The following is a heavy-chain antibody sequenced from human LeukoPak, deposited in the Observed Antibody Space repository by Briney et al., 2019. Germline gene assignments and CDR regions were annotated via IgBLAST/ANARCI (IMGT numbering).Heavy chain of an antibody. J-gene: IGHJ4*02. V-gene: IGHV3-30*04. D-gene: IGHD5-12*01. CDR1: GITFSRSA. Sequence: GGSLRLSCAASGITFSRSAMHWVRQAPGKGLERVAIISYDGTNKYYLDSVKGRFTISRDNSKNTLYLQMDSLRAEDTAVYYCTRGTVPGLATTYGTYFDSWGQGTLVTVSS. CDR2: ISYDGTNK. CDR3: TRGTVPGLATTYGTYFDS.